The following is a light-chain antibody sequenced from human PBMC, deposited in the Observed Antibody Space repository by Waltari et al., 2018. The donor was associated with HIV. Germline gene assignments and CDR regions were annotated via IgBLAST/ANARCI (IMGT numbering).Light chain of an antibody. Sequence: EIVMTQSPATLSVSPGERATLSCMASQSISNSLGWYQQKPGQAPMLLLYGAATRSPGIPARFSVSGAGTEFTLTISSLQSEDFAVYYCHQYNNWPPRTFGQGTKLEIK. CDR2: GAA. V-gene: IGKV3-15*01. CDR3: HQYNNWPPRT. J-gene: IGKJ2*01. CDR1: QSISNS.